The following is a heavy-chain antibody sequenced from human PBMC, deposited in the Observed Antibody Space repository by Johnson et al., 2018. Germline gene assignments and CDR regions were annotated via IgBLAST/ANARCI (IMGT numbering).Heavy chain of an antibody. V-gene: IGHV3-30*03. CDR1: GFTFSSYG. CDR3: ARSPFGSDYPRAEYFQH. J-gene: IGHJ1*01. Sequence: QVQLVQSGGVVVQPGRSLRLSCAASGFTFSSYGMHWVRQAPGTGLEWVAVISYDGSNKYYADSVKGRFTIPRDNSKNTLYLQMNSLRAEDTAVYYCARSPFGSDYPRAEYFQHWGQGTLVTVSS. CDR2: ISYDGSNK. D-gene: IGHD4-17*01.